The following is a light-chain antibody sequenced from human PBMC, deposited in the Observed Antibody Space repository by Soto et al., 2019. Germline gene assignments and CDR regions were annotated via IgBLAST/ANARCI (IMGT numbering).Light chain of an antibody. CDR1: ENINTF. J-gene: IGKJ1*01. CDR2: GAS. CDR3: QQSFSTPRT. Sequence: DVQMTQSPSSLSASVGDRVTITCRASENINTFLNWYQQKPGKGPKLLIYGASSLQSGVPSRFSGSGSGTDFTLTISSLQPEDFGTYYCQQSFSTPRTFGQGTKVDIK. V-gene: IGKV1-39*01.